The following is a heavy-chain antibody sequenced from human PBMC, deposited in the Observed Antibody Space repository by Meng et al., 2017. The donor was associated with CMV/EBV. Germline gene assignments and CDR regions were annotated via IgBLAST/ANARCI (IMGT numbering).Heavy chain of an antibody. V-gene: IGHV4-38-2*02. CDR1: GYSISSGYY. CDR2: INHSGST. J-gene: IGHJ5*02. CDR3: ARRPLYIVVVPAARNWFDP. Sequence: GSLRLSCTVSGYSISSGYYWGWIRQPPGKGLEWIGEINHSGSTNYNPSLKSRVTISVDTSKNQFSLKLSSVTAADTAVYYCARRPLYIVVVPAARNWFDPWGQGTLVTVSS. D-gene: IGHD2-2*01.